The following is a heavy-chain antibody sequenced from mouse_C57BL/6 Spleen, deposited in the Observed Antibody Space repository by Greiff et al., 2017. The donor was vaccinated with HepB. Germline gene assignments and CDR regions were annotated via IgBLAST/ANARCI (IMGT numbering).Heavy chain of an antibody. D-gene: IGHD2-4*01. J-gene: IGHJ2*01. V-gene: IGHV1-7*01. CDR2: INPSSGYT. Sequence: QVQLQQSGAELAKPGASVKLSCKASGYTFTSYWMHWVKQRPGQGLEWIGYINPSSGYTKYNQKFKEQATLTADKSSSTAYMKLSSLTYEDSAVYYCARRPAYDYDGNYFDYWGQGTTLTVSS. CDR1: GYTFTSYW. CDR3: ARRPAYDYDGNYFDY.